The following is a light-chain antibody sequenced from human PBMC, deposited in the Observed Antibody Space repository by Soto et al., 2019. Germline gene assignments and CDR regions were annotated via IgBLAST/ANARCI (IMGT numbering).Light chain of an antibody. CDR2: KES. J-gene: IGKJ2*01. Sequence: DIQMTKSHSTLSAAVGDRVTITCRASQSISSWLAWYQQKPVKAPKLLIYKESSLESVVPSRFSRSGSGTEFTLTISSLQPHDSATYFCQQYTSFYTFVQRTQLQIK. CDR1: QSISSW. V-gene: IGKV1-5*03. CDR3: QQYTSFYT.